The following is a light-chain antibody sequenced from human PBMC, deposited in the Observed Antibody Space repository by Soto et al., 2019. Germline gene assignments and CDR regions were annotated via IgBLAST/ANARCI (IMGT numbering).Light chain of an antibody. CDR3: ATWDDSLSGYV. CDR2: KNN. V-gene: IGLV1-47*01. Sequence: QSVLTQPPSASGTPGQRVTISCSGSSSNIGNNYLYWYQQLPGMAPKLLVYKNNQRPSGVPERFSGSKSGTSASLAISGLRSEDEADYYCATWDDSLSGYVFATGTKVPS. J-gene: IGLJ1*01. CDR1: SSNIGNNY.